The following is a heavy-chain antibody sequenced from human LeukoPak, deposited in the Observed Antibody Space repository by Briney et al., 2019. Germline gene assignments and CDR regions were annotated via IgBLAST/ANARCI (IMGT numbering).Heavy chain of an antibody. CDR3: ARVRAYYYDSSGCYYPKDFDY. Sequence: ASVTVSFKASGYTFTSYGITWVRQAPGQGLEWMGWISAYNGKTNYAQKFQGRVTMTTDTSTSTAYMELRSLRSDDTAFYYCARVRAYYYDSSGCYYPKDFDYWGQGTLVTVTS. V-gene: IGHV1-18*01. D-gene: IGHD3-22*01. CDR1: GYTFTSYG. CDR2: ISAYNGKT. J-gene: IGHJ4*02.